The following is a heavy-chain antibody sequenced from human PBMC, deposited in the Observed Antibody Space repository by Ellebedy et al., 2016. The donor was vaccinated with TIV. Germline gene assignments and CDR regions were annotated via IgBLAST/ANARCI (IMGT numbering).Heavy chain of an antibody. CDR1: GFTFSSYG. Sequence: GESLKISCAASGFTFSSYGMHWVRQAPGKGLEWVSYISSSGMTIYYADSVKGRFTISRDNAKNSLYLQMNSLRDEDTAVYYCVRDERWGQGTVVTVSS. V-gene: IGHV3-48*02. J-gene: IGHJ3*01. CDR2: ISSSGMTI. D-gene: IGHD5-24*01. CDR3: VRDER.